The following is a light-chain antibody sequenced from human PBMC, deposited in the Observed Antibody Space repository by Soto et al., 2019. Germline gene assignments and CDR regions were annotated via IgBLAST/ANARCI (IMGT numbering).Light chain of an antibody. J-gene: IGKJ3*01. V-gene: IGKV3-15*01. CDR1: QSVSSY. CDR2: SAS. Sequence: EIVLTQSPGTLSLSPGERATLSCRASQSVSSYLAWYQQKPGHTPRLLIYSASIGATGTPARFSGSGSGSDFTLTISSLQSEDFAVYYCQQYNKWPLTFGPGTKVDIK. CDR3: QQYNKWPLT.